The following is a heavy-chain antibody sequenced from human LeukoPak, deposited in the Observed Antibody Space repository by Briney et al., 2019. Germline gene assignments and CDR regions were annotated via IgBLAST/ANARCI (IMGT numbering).Heavy chain of an antibody. CDR2: ISSSSSTI. V-gene: IGHV3-48*01. CDR3: TRELLSLHQGLDS. J-gene: IGHJ5*01. CDR1: GFTFSSYS. D-gene: IGHD2/OR15-2a*01. Sequence: TGGSLRLSCAASGFTFSSYSMNWVRQAPGKGLEWVSYISSSSSTIYYADSVKGRFTISRDNAKNSLYLQMNSLRAEDTAVYYCTRELLSLHQGLDSWGQGTLVTVSS.